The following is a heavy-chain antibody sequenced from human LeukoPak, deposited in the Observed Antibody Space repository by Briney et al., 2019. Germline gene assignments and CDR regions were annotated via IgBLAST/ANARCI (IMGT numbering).Heavy chain of an antibody. CDR3: ARESSGDHAFDI. CDR2: IYYSGST. D-gene: IGHD6-6*01. CDR1: GGSISSYY. J-gene: IGHJ3*02. Sequence: SETLSLTCTVSGGSISSYYWSWIRQPPGKGLEWIGYIYYSGSTNYNPSLKSRVTISVDTSKNQFSLKLSSVTAADTAVYYCARESSGDHAFDIWGQGTMVTVSS. V-gene: IGHV4-59*01.